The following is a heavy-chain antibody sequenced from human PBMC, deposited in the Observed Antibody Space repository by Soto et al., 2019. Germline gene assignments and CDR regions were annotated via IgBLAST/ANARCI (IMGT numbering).Heavy chain of an antibody. D-gene: IGHD3-22*01. CDR3: ARDSRSGYYLEF. V-gene: IGHV4-30-2*01. CDR1: GDSISNGGYS. CDR2: IYHSGGT. Sequence: QLQLQESGSGLVKPSQTLSLTCAVSGDSISNGGYSWNWIRQPPGKGLEWIGYIYHSGGTDYNPSLKSRVTITVDSSNNQFSLNLSSVTAADTAVYYCARDSRSGYYLEFWGQGTLVTVSS. J-gene: IGHJ4*02.